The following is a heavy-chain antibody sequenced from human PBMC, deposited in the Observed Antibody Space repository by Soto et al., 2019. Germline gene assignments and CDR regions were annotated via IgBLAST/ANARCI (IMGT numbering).Heavy chain of an antibody. Sequence: SETLSLTCAVYGGSFSGYYWSWIRQPPGKGLEWIGEINHSGSTNYNPSLKSRVTISVGTSKNQFSLKLSSVTAADTAVYYCARGQTIIRGDAFDIWGQGTMVTVSS. CDR2: INHSGST. CDR1: GGSFSGYY. D-gene: IGHD3-3*01. CDR3: ARGQTIIRGDAFDI. J-gene: IGHJ3*02. V-gene: IGHV4-34*01.